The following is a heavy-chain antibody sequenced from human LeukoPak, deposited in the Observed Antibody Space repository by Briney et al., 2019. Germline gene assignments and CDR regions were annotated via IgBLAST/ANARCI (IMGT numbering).Heavy chain of an antibody. D-gene: IGHD2-2*02. CDR2: INWNGGST. CDR1: GFTFDDYG. CDR3: ARAIPIRHPRDYYYYMDV. J-gene: IGHJ6*03. Sequence: GGSLRLSCAASGFTFDDYGMSWVRQAPGKGLEWVSGINWNGGSTGYADSVKGRLTISRDNAKNSLYLQMNRLRAEDTALYYCARAIPIRHPRDYYYYMDVWGKGTTVTVSS. V-gene: IGHV3-20*04.